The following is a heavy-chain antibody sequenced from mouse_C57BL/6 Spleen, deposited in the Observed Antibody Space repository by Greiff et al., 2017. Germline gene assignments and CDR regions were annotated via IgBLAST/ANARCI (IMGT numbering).Heavy chain of an antibody. Sequence: VQLQQSGAELVRPGSSVKLSCTASGFTFTSYWMHWVKQRPIQGLEWIGYIDPADSETHYTQTFKDKATLTEDKSSTTAYMQLSSLTSEDAAVYYCTRVFSNDLDYWGQGTTLTVSS. D-gene: IGHD2-5*01. J-gene: IGHJ2*01. V-gene: IGHV1-52*01. CDR3: TRVFSNDLDY. CDR1: GFTFTSYW. CDR2: IDPADSET.